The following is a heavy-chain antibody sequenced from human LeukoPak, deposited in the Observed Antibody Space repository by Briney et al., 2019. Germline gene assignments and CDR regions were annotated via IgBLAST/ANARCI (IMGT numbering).Heavy chain of an antibody. J-gene: IGHJ4*02. D-gene: IGHD3-22*01. CDR2: IYYSGST. CDR1: GGSISSGGYY. CDR3: ARAAGDYYDSGEFDY. V-gene: IGHV4-39*07. Sequence: PSETLSLTCTVSGGSISSGGYYWSWIRQPPGKGLEWIGSIYYSGSTYYNPSLKSRVTISVDTSKNQFSLTLSSVTAADAAVYYCARAAGDYYDSGEFDYWGQGTLVTVSS.